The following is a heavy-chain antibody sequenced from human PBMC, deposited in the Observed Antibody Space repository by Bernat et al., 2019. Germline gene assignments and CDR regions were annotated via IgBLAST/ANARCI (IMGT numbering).Heavy chain of an antibody. D-gene: IGHD4-23*01. Sequence: QVQLVQSGAEVKKPGSSVKVSCKASGGTFSSYAINWVRQAPGQGLEWMGRVIPILDITNYAQKFQGRVTISADKSTSTAYMELSSLRSEDTAVYCCAGRTTAVTGYLDYWGQGTLVTVSS. J-gene: IGHJ4*02. CDR3: AGRTTAVTGYLDY. CDR2: VIPILDIT. CDR1: GGTFSSYA. V-gene: IGHV1-69*04.